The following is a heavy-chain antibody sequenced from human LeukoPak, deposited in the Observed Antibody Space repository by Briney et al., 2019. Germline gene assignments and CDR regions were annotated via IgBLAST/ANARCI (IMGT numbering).Heavy chain of an antibody. V-gene: IGHV3-73*01. D-gene: IGHD5-12*01. Sequence: GGSLRLSCAASGFTFSGSAMHWVRQASGKGLEWVGRIRSKANSYATAYAASVKGRFTISRDDSKNTAYLQMNSLKTEDTAVYYCTRLGSGYDQSYFDYWGQGTLVTVSS. CDR1: GFTFSGSA. CDR2: IRSKANSYAT. J-gene: IGHJ4*02. CDR3: TRLGSGYDQSYFDY.